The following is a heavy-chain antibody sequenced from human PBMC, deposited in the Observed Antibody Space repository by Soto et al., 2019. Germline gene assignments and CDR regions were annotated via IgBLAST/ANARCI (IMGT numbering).Heavy chain of an antibody. V-gene: IGHV3-23*01. Sequence: PGGSLRLSCAASGFTFSSYAMSWVRQAPGKGLEWVSAISGSGGSTYYADSVKGRFTISRDNSKSTLYLQMNSLRAEDTAVYYCAKDQTIRRHRANDYWGQGTLVTVSS. J-gene: IGHJ4*02. CDR2: ISGSGGST. CDR3: AKDQTIRRHRANDY. D-gene: IGHD5-18*01. CDR1: GFTFSSYA.